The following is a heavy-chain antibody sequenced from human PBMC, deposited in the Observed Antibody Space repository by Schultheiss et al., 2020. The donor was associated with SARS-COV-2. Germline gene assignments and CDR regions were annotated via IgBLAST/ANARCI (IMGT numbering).Heavy chain of an antibody. V-gene: IGHV4-59*05. Sequence: SETLSLTCTVSGGSISSYYWSWIRQPPGKGLEWIGSIYYSGSTYYNPSLKSRVTISVDTSKNQFSLKLSSVTAADTAVYYCARALINSARRCLDVWGQGTTVTVSS. CDR1: GGSISSYY. D-gene: IGHD4-23*01. CDR2: IYYSGST. CDR3: ARALINSARRCLDV. J-gene: IGHJ6*02.